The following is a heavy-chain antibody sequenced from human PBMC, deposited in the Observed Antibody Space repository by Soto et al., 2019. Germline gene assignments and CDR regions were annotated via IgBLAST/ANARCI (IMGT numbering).Heavy chain of an antibody. V-gene: IGHV1-2*06. CDR1: GYTFTDYY. J-gene: IGHJ6*02. CDR2: INPNSGDT. D-gene: IGHD3-22*01. CDR3: ARDWYYHHSSGYSNPFWYFYYGIDV. Sequence: ASVKVSCKTSGYTFTDYYLHWVRQAPGQGLEWMGRINPNSGDTTFAPKFQGRVTMTRDTSISTDYMQLSRLRSADTAVYYCARDWYYHHSSGYSNPFWYFYYGIDVWGQGTTVTVPS.